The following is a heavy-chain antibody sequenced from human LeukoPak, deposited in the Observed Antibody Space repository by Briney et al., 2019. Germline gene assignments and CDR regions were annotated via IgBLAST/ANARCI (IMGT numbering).Heavy chain of an antibody. V-gene: IGHV3-7*01. CDR1: GFTFSSYW. CDR3: AREYTTVTNWLDP. Sequence: GGSLRLSCAASGFTFSSYWMSWVRQAPGKGLEWVANIKQDGSEKYYVDSVKGRFTISRDNAKNSLYLQMNSLRAEDTAVYYCAREYTTVTNWLDPWGQGTLVTVSS. CDR2: IKQDGSEK. D-gene: IGHD4-11*01. J-gene: IGHJ5*02.